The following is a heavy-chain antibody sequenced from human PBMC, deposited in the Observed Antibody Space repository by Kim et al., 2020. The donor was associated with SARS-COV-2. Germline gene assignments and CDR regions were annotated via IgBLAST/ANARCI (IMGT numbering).Heavy chain of an antibody. V-gene: IGHV3-11*06. J-gene: IGHJ3*02. Sequence: NGRFTISRDNAKNSLYLQMNSLRAEDTAVYYCARDGYYDFWSGDGGAFDIWGQGTMVTVSS. CDR3: ARDGYYDFWSGDGGAFDI. D-gene: IGHD3-3*01.